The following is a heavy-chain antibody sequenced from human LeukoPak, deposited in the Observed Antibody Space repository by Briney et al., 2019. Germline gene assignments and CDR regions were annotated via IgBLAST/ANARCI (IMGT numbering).Heavy chain of an antibody. CDR1: GFTFSSYG. V-gene: IGHV3-23*01. CDR3: AKDSQQKDRWFGELFGPYYYYYMDV. Sequence: PGGSLRLSCAASGFTFSSYGMSWVRQAPGKGLEWVSAIRGSGDSTYYADSVKGRFTISRDNSKNTLYLQMNSLRAEDTAVYYCAKDSQQKDRWFGELFGPYYYYYMDVWGKGTTVTISS. D-gene: IGHD3-10*01. J-gene: IGHJ6*03. CDR2: IRGSGDST.